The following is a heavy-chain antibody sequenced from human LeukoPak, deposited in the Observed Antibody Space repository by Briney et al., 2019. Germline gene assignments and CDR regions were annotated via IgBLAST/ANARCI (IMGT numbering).Heavy chain of an antibody. V-gene: IGHV3-21*05. D-gene: IGHD1/OR15-1a*01. Sequence: GGSLRLSCAASGFTFFSYEMNWVRQAPGKGLEWVSYISSSSSYIYYADSVKGRFTISRDNAKNSVYLQMNSLRAEDTAVYYCARGEHAGGNVYWGQGTLVTVSS. CDR2: ISSSSSYI. CDR1: GFTFFSYE. CDR3: ARGEHAGGNVY. J-gene: IGHJ4*02.